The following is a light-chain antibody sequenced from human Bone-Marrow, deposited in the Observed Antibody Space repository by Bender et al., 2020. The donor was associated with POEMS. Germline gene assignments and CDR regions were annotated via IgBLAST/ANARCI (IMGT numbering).Light chain of an antibody. Sequence: QSVLTQPPSVSGAPGQRVSISCTGSSSNIGGGYDVNWYQQVPGAAPKLLLYGTTNRSSGIPERFSGSSSGTTVTLTISDVQAEDEADYYCQSADSTDIHVVFGGGTRLTVL. V-gene: IGLV1-40*01. CDR2: GTT. CDR1: SSNIGGGYD. J-gene: IGLJ2*01. CDR3: QSADSTDIHVV.